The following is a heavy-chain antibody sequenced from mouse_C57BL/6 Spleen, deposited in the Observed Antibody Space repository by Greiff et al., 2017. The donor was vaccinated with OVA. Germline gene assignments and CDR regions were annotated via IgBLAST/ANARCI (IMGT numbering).Heavy chain of an antibody. V-gene: IGHV1-26*01. CDR1: GYTFTDYY. CDR3: ASDWDRDAMDY. J-gene: IGHJ4*01. Sequence: EVQLQQSGPELVKPGASVKISCKASGYTFTDYYMNWVKQSHGKSLEWIGDINPNNGGTSYNQKFKGKATLTVDKSSSTAYMELRSLTSEDSAVYYCASDWDRDAMDYWGQGTSVTVSS. D-gene: IGHD4-1*01. CDR2: INPNNGGT.